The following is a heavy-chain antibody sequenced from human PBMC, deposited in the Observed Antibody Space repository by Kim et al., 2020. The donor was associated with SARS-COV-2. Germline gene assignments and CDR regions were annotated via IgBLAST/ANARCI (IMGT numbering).Heavy chain of an antibody. V-gene: IGHV3-33*01. Sequence: ADSVKGRFTISKDHSKNTLYLQMNSLRAEDTAVYYCATDQTYGMGGNFDYWGQGALVTVSS. D-gene: IGHD3-16*01. CDR3: ATDQTYGMGGNFDY. J-gene: IGHJ4*02.